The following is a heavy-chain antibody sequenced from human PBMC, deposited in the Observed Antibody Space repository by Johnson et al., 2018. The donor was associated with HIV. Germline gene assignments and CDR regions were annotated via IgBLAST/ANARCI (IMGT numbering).Heavy chain of an antibody. J-gene: IGHJ3*02. V-gene: IGHV3-30*04. Sequence: QVQLVESGGGVVQPGRSLRLSCAASGFSFSSYAMHWVRQAPGKGLEWVAVVSYDGSERYYGDSVKGPFTISRDNSRNKLYLEMNSLRAEDTAGYYCARAPKGGDYGEGAFDIWGQGTVVTVSS. CDR1: GFSFSSYA. CDR2: VSYDGSER. CDR3: ARAPKGGDYGEGAFDI. D-gene: IGHD4-17*01.